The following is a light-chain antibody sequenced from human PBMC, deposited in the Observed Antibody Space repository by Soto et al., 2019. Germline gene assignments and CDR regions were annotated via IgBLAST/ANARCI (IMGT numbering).Light chain of an antibody. J-gene: IGKJ1*01. CDR2: GTS. CDR3: NQYNFWPS. CDR1: QTVSSN. V-gene: IGKV3-15*01. Sequence: VMTQSPATLSLSPGDSATLSCRASQTVSSNLAWYQQKPGQSPRLLIYGTSTRATGVQARFSGSGSGTEFTLSIRSPQSEDFAVYYCNQYNFWPSFGQGTKVDIK.